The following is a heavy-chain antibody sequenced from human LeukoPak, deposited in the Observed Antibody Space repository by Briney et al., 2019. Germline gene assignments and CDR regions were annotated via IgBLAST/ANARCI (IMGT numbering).Heavy chain of an antibody. D-gene: IGHD1-1*01. V-gene: IGHV3-30*04. CDR1: GFTFSSYA. Sequence: GGSLRLSCAASGFTFSSYAMHWVRQAPGKGLEWVAVISYDGSNKYYADSVKGRFTISRDNSKNTLYLQMNSLRAEDTAVYYCAMNWNPYYFDYRGQGTLVSVSS. CDR2: ISYDGSNK. J-gene: IGHJ4*02. CDR3: AMNWNPYYFDY.